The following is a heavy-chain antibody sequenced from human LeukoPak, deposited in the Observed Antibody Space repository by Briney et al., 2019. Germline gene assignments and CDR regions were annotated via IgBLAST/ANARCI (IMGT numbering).Heavy chain of an antibody. V-gene: IGHV3-11*04. D-gene: IGHD2-15*01. CDR1: GFTFSDYY. CDR3: ARHTPDTARYCSGGSCYRGGYYFDY. Sequence: GGSLRLSCAASGFTFSDYYMSWIRQAPGKGLEWVSYIGSSGSPIYYADSVKGRFTISRDNAKNSLYLQMNSLRAEDTAVYYCARHTPDTARYCSGGSCYRGGYYFDYWGQGTLVTVSS. J-gene: IGHJ4*02. CDR2: IGSSGSPI.